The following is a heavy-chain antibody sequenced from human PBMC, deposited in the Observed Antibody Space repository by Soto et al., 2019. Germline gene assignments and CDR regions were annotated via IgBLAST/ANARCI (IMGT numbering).Heavy chain of an antibody. CDR3: ARAAYSYGTAYLSYYYGMDV. J-gene: IGHJ6*04. V-gene: IGHV1-69*01. CDR1: GGTFSTYA. CDR2: IIPIFGTA. Sequence: QVQLVQSGAEVKKPGSSVKVSCKASGGTFSTYAISWVRQAPGHGLEWVGGIIPIFGTANYAQKFQGRVTITADESTSTAYMELSSLRAEDTAVYYCARAAYSYGTAYLSYYYGMDVWGKGPTVTVSS. D-gene: IGHD5-18*01.